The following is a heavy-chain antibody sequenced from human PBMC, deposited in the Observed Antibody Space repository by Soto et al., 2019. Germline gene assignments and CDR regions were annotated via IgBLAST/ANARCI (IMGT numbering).Heavy chain of an antibody. D-gene: IGHD1-7*01. V-gene: IGHV1-46*01. CDR3: ASVDGTTNTWDY. J-gene: IGHJ4*02. CDR2: INPSGGST. CDR1: GYTFTSYY. Sequence: QVQLVQSGAEVKKPGASVKVSCKASGYTFTSYYMHWVRQAPGQGLEWMGIINPSGGSTSYAQKFQGRVTMTRDTSTSTGYMELSSLRSEDTAVYDCASVDGTTNTWDYWGQGTLVTVSS.